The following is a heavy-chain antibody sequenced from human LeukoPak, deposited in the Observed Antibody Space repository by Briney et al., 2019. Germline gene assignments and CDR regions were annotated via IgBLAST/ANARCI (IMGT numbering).Heavy chain of an antibody. CDR1: GGSFSGYY. D-gene: IGHD3-10*01. Sequence: SETLSLTCAVYGGSFSGYYWSWIRQPPGKGLEWIGEMNHSGSTNYNPSLKSRVTISVDTSKNQFSVKLSSVTAADTAVYYCARRLGRKFGERFYYYHYMDVWGKGTTVTISS. CDR3: ARRLGRKFGERFYYYHYMDV. J-gene: IGHJ6*03. V-gene: IGHV4-34*01. CDR2: MNHSGST.